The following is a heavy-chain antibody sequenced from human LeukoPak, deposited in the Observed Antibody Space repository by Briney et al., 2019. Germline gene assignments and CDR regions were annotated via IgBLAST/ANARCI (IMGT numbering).Heavy chain of an antibody. V-gene: IGHV3-30*18. D-gene: IGHD3-3*01. CDR2: ISYDGSNK. CDR3: ANTFTRFLEADY. Sequence: GGSLRLSCAASGFTFSSYGMHWVRQAPGKGLEWVAVISYDGSNKYYADSVKGRFTISRDDSIHTLYLQMSSLRADDTAVYYCANTFTRFLEADYWGQGTLVTISS. CDR1: GFTFSSYG. J-gene: IGHJ4*02.